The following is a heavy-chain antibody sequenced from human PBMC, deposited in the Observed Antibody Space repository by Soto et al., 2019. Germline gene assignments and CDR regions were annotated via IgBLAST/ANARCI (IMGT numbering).Heavy chain of an antibody. CDR1: GDAFTNYI. CDR3: ARRRDQPPVGLYFDS. D-gene: IGHD1-26*01. J-gene: IGHJ4*02. Sequence: QVQLVQSGAEVKKPGSSVKVYCKASGDAFTNYIFGWVRQAPGQGLEWMGGIIPMFGTPKYAQTFQDRVTIAADGSTGTAYLELTSLRFDDTAVYNCARRRDQPPVGLYFDSWGEGTRVTVSS. V-gene: IGHV1-69*01. CDR2: IIPMFGTP.